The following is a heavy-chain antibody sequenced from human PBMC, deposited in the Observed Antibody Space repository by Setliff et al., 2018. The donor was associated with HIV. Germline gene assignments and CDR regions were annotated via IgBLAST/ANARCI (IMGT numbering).Heavy chain of an antibody. Sequence: GESLKISCAASGFNFGDFWMYWVRHTPGRGLEWVANINPDGLRKYYMGSVKGRFTTSRDNSKNSLYLEMNSLRAEDTAVYFCAVDSRSRPTTWGQGTLVTVSS. CDR1: GFNFGDFW. CDR2: INPDGLRK. J-gene: IGHJ5*02. D-gene: IGHD5-12*01. CDR3: AVDSRSRPTT. V-gene: IGHV3-7*03.